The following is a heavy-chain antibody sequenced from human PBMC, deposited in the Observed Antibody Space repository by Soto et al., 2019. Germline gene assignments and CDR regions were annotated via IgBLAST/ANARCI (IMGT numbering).Heavy chain of an antibody. CDR3: ARVDGDIVVVVAATDNWFDP. V-gene: IGHV4-39*01. CDR2: IYYSGST. Sequence: SETLSLTCTVSGGSISSSSYYWGWIRQPPGKGLEWIGSIYYSGSTYYNPSLKSRATISVDTSKNQFSLKLSSVTAADTAVYYCARVDGDIVVVVAATDNWFDPWGQGTLVTSPQ. J-gene: IGHJ5*02. D-gene: IGHD2-15*01. CDR1: GGSISSSSYY.